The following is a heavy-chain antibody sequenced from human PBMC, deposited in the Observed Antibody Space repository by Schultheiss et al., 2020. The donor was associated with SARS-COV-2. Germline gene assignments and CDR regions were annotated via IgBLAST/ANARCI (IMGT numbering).Heavy chain of an antibody. V-gene: IGHV4-34*01. CDR2: IYYSGST. CDR3: AGGPTMVRGENGNWFDP. D-gene: IGHD3-10*01. Sequence: SETLSLTCAVYGGSFSGYYWSWIRQPPGKGLEWIGSIYYSGSTNYNPSLKSRVTISVDTSKNQFSLKLSSVTAADTAVYYCAGGPTMVRGENGNWFDPWGQGTLVTVSS. J-gene: IGHJ5*02. CDR1: GGSFSGYY.